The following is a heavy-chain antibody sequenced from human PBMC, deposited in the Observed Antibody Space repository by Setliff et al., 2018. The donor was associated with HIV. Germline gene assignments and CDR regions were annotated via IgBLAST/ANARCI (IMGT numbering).Heavy chain of an antibody. CDR1: XXXLTEVS. CDR3: ATVGRGYSSPVDAFDI. V-gene: IGHV1-24*01. CDR2: CDPEDGET. J-gene: IGHJ3*02. D-gene: IGHD5-12*01. Sequence: ASVKVSCKVSXXXLTEVSRHWVRQAPGXXLAWSGXCDPEDGETIYAQKFQGRGXXTEATSTDTAYMELSSLRSDDTAVYYCATVGRGYSSPVDAFDIWGQGT.